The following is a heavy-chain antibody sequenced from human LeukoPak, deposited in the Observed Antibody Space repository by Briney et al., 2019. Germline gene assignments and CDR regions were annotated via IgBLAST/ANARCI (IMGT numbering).Heavy chain of an antibody. D-gene: IGHD6-6*01. CDR1: GFTFSSYA. Sequence: PGGSLRLSCAASGFTFSSYAMSWVRQAPGKGLEWVSAISGSGGSTYYADSVKGRFTISRDNSKNTPYLQMSSLRAEDTAVYYCAKKSSIAALGAFDYWGQGTLVTVSS. J-gene: IGHJ4*02. CDR3: AKKSSIAALGAFDY. CDR2: ISGSGGST. V-gene: IGHV3-23*01.